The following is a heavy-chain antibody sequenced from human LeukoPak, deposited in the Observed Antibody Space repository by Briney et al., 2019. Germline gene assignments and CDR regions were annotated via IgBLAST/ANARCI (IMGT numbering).Heavy chain of an antibody. CDR2: ISSSSSYI. D-gene: IGHD6-13*01. V-gene: IGHV3-21*01. CDR3: ARDSWRRNSSSWYRGGYMDV. CDR1: GFTFSSYS. Sequence: PGGSLRLSCAASGFTFSSYSMNWVRQAPGKGLEWVSSISSSSSYIYYADSVKGRFTIFRDNAKNSLYLQMNSLRAEDTAVYYCARDSWRRNSSSWYRGGYMDVWGKGTTVTVSS. J-gene: IGHJ6*03.